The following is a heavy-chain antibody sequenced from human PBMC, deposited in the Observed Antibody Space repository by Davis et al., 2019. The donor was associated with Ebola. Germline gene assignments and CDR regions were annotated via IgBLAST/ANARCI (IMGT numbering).Heavy chain of an antibody. V-gene: IGHV1-2*06. J-gene: IGHJ4*02. D-gene: IGHD3-10*01. CDR2: INPKSGDT. Sequence: ASVKVSCKASGYTFTGYYMEWVRQAPGQGLEWMGRINPKSGDTNFAQKFQGRVTMTRDTSISTVYMELSRLRSDDTAVYYCARAGNYFDSGNALDYWGQGTLVTASS. CDR3: ARAGNYFDSGNALDY. CDR1: GYTFTGYY.